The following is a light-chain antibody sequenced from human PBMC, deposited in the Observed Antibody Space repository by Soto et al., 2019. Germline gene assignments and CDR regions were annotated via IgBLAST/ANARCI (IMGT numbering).Light chain of an antibody. Sequence: QSALTQPRSVSGSPGQSVTISCTGTSSDVGGYEYVSWYQQHPGKAPKLVIYDVTKRPSGVPDRFSGSRSGNTASLTISGLQAEDEADYYCCSYAGSPLYVFGIGTKVTIL. J-gene: IGLJ1*01. CDR1: SSDVGGYEY. V-gene: IGLV2-11*01. CDR2: DVT. CDR3: CSYAGSPLYV.